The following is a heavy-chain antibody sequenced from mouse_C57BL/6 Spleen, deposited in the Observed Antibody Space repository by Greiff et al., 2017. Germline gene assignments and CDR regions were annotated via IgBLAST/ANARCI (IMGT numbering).Heavy chain of an antibody. Sequence: VQLQQSGPELVKPGASVKLSCKASGYTFTSYWMHWVKQRPGQGLEWIGNINPSNGGTNYNEKFKSKATLTVDKSSSTAYMQLSSLTSEDSAVYYCARERGYYYAMDYWGQGTSVTVSS. CDR3: ARERGYYYAMDY. CDR2: INPSNGGT. D-gene: IGHD2-2*01. CDR1: GYTFTSYW. J-gene: IGHJ4*01. V-gene: IGHV1-53*01.